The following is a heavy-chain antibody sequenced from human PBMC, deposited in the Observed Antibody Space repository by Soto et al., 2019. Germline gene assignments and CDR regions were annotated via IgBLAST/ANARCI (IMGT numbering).Heavy chain of an antibody. V-gene: IGHV1-18*04. CDR3: ARDPPPPDY. J-gene: IGHJ4*02. CDR2: ISAYNGNT. Sequence: GASVKVSCKASGGTFKTYAFTWVRQAPGQGLEWMGWISAYNGNTNYAQKLQGRVTMTTDTSTSTAYMELRSLRSDDTAAYYCARDPPPPDYWGQGTLVTVSS. CDR1: GGTFKTYA.